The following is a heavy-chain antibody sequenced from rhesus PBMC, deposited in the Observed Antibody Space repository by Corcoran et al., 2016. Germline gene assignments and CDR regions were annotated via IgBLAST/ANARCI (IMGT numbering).Heavy chain of an antibody. CDR1: GGSISDDYY. V-gene: IGHV4-106*01. J-gene: IGHJ4*01. CDR2: IYGSGGGT. CDR3: ASDRGDASGVFDY. D-gene: IGHD2-39*02. Sequence: QLQLQESGPGLVKPSETLSLTCAVSGGSISDDYYWSWIRQPPGKGLAWIGYIYGSGGGTNYNPSLKNRVTISIDTSKNQFALKLSSVTAADTAVYYCASDRGDASGVFDYWGQGVLVTVSS.